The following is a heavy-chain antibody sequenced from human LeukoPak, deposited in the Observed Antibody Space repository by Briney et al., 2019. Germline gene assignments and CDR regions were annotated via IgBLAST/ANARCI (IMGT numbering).Heavy chain of an antibody. CDR2: IDPSGGST. CDR1: GYTFTSYY. D-gene: IGHD3-22*01. J-gene: IGHJ4*02. Sequence: ASVKVSCKASGYTFTSYYMHWVRQAPGQGLEWMGIIDPSGGSTSYAQKFQGRVTMTRDTSTSTVYMELSSLRSEDTAVYYCARDWFSDSSGYYPSPGFDYWGQGTLVTVSS. CDR3: ARDWFSDSSGYYPSPGFDY. V-gene: IGHV1-46*01.